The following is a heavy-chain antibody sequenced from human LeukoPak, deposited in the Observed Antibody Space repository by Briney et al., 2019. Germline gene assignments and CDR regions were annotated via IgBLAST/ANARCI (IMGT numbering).Heavy chain of an antibody. CDR2: IYSGGST. D-gene: IGHD3-10*01. V-gene: IGHV3-66*02. J-gene: IGHJ1*01. CDR3: AKDLMRDRWFGES. Sequence: TGGSLRLSCAASGFTVSSNYMSWVRQAPGKGLEWVSVIYSGGSTYYADSVKGRFTISRDTSRNTLYLQMNSLRAEDTAVYYCAKDLMRDRWFGESWGQGTLVTVSS. CDR1: GFTVSSNY.